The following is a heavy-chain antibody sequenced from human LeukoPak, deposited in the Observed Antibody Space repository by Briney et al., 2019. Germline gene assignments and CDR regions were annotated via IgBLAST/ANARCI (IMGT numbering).Heavy chain of an antibody. Sequence: GGSLRLSCAASGFTFSSYAMSWVRQAPGKGLEWVSAISGSGGSTYYADSVKGRFTISRDNSKNTLYLQMNSLRAEDTAVYYCASHRGHYYDSSGYYPFDYWGQGTLVTVSS. CDR3: ASHRGHYYDSSGYYPFDY. J-gene: IGHJ4*02. V-gene: IGHV3-23*01. CDR2: ISGSGGST. D-gene: IGHD3-22*01. CDR1: GFTFSSYA.